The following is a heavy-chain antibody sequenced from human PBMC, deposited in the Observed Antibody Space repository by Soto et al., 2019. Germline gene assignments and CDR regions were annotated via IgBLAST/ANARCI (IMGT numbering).Heavy chain of an antibody. CDR3: ARDKEYGGTIDY. J-gene: IGHJ4*02. V-gene: IGHV1-46*01. CDR1: GYTFTIYY. CDR2: INPSGGST. D-gene: IGHD2-15*01. Sequence: ASVKVSCKASGYTFTIYYMQWVRQAPGQGLEWMGIINPSGGSTSYAQKFQGRVTMTRDTSTSTVYMGLSSLRSEDTAVYYCARDKEYGGTIDYWGQGTLVTVSS.